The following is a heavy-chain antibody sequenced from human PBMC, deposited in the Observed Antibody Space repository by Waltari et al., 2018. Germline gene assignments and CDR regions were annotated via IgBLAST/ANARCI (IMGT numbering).Heavy chain of an antibody. Sequence: QLQLQESGPGLVKPSETLSLTCTVSGGSISSYYWSWIRQPPGKGLEWIGEINHSGSTNYNPSLKSRVTISVDTSKNQFSLKLSSVTAADTAVYYCARTRYDSSGTWGYWGQGTLVTVSS. CDR2: INHSGST. J-gene: IGHJ4*02. D-gene: IGHD3-22*01. CDR3: ARTRYDSSGTWGY. CDR1: GGSISSYY. V-gene: IGHV4-59*12.